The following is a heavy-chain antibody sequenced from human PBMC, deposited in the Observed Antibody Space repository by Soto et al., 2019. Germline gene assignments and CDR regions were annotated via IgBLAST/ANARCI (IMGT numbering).Heavy chain of an antibody. J-gene: IGHJ4*02. Sequence: SETLSLTCTVSGCSVSSYYGAWIRQSPGKALEWIGYIYYSGSTKYNPSLKRRVTMSVDTSNNQFSLRVSSVTAADTAVYYCARHSNRNYGLYYFDFWGLGALVTVS. CDR3: ARHSNRNYGLYYFDF. CDR1: GCSVSSYY. V-gene: IGHV4-59*08. CDR2: IYYSGST. D-gene: IGHD4-17*01.